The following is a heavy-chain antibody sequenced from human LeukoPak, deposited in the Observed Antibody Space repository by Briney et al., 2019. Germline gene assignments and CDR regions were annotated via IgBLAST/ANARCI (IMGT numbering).Heavy chain of an antibody. CDR2: FDPEDGET. CDR1: GYTLTELS. J-gene: IGHJ3*02. V-gene: IGHV1-24*01. D-gene: IGHD3-9*01. CDR3: ATGGQRYFDWLLPHAFDI. Sequence: ASVKVSCKVSGYTLTELSMHWVRQAPGKGLEWMGGFDPEDGETIYAQKFQGRGTMTEDTSKDTAYMELSSLRSEDTAVYYCATGGQRYFDWLLPHAFDIWGQGTMVTVSS.